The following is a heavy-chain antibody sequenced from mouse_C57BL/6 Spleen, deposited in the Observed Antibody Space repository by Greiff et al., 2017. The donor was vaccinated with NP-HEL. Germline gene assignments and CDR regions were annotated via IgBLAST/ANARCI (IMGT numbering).Heavy chain of an antibody. CDR3: ARHPFFYGSRELYWYFDV. CDR2: INPSSGYT. D-gene: IGHD1-1*01. Sequence: QVQLQQSGAELAKPGASVKLSCKASGYTFTSYWMHWVKQRPGQGLEWIGYINPSSGYTKYNQKFKDKATLTADKSSSTAYMQLSSLTYEDSAVYYCARHPFFYGSRELYWYFDVWGTGTTVTVSS. CDR1: GYTFTSYW. V-gene: IGHV1-7*01. J-gene: IGHJ1*03.